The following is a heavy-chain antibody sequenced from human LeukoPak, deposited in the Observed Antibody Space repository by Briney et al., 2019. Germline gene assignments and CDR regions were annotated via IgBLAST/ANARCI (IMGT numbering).Heavy chain of an antibody. Sequence: GGSLRLSCTGSGVTFEDYCLSWIRQAPGKGLEWISYVSNTGGDKFYADPVKGRFTISRDNARNSLYMEMNDLIAEDTAFYYCARGENGSFDHWGQGTLVIVSS. CDR2: VSNTGGDK. CDR3: ARGENGSFDH. V-gene: IGHV3-11*01. J-gene: IGHJ4*02. D-gene: IGHD3-10*01. CDR1: GVTFEDYC.